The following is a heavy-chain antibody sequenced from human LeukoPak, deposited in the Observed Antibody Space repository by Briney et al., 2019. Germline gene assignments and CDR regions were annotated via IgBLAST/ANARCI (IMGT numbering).Heavy chain of an antibody. CDR1: GGSISSSSYY. CDR2: IYYSGST. D-gene: IGHD3-3*01. CDR3: ATSRTNYDFWSGSMGMDV. V-gene: IGHV4-39*07. Sequence: PSETLSLTCTVSGGSISSSSYYWGWIRQPPGKGLEWIGSIYYSGSTYYNPSLKSRVTISVDTSKNQFSLKLSSVTAADTAVYYCATSRTNYDFWSGSMGMDVWGKGTTVTVSS. J-gene: IGHJ6*04.